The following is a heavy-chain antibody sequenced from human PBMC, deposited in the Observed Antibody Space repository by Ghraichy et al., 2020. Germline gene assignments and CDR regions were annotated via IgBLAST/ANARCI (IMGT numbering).Heavy chain of an antibody. Sequence: ASVKVSCKASGYTFTGYYMHWVRQAPGPGLEWMGRINPNSGGTNYAQKFQGRVTMTRDTSISTAYMELSRLRSDDTAVYYCARGSAGRGGYQEGDFDYWGQGTLVTVSS. D-gene: IGHD1-26*01. CDR3: ARGSAGRGGYQEGDFDY. CDR1: GYTFTGYY. V-gene: IGHV1-2*06. J-gene: IGHJ4*02. CDR2: INPNSGGT.